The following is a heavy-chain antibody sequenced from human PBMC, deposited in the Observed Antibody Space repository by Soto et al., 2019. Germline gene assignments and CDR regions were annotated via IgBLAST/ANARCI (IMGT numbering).Heavy chain of an antibody. CDR2: ISGSGSTT. CDR1: GLTFSGYG. V-gene: IGHV3-23*01. J-gene: IGHJ4*02. D-gene: IGHD4-4*01. Sequence: EVQLLESGGGLVQPGGSLRLSCAASGLTFSGYGMSWVRQAPGTGLEWVSAISGSGSTTYYADSVKGRFTISRDDSKNILFLQKNSPRAEDTAVYYCVTRSRGLQSSPPRLDSWGQGTLVTVSS. CDR3: VTRSRGLQSSPPRLDS.